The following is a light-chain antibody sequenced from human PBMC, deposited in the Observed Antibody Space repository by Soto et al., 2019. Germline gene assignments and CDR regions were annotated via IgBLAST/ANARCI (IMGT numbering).Light chain of an antibody. CDR3: ETWDNNTRV. V-gene: IGLV4-60*03. Sequence: QSVLTQSSSASASLGSSVKVTCTLSSGHSSYSIAWHQQQPGKAPRYLMKIDGSGSYNKGSGVPGRFSGSRSGADRYLTISNLQSEDEADYYCETWDNNTRVFGTGTKVTVL. J-gene: IGLJ1*01. CDR1: SGHSSYS. CDR2: IDGSGSY.